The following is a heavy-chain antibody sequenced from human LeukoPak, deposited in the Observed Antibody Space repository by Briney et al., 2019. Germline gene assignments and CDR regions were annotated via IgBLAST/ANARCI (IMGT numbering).Heavy chain of an antibody. CDR1: GFTFSSYA. D-gene: IGHD3-16*01. Sequence: GGSLRLSCAASGFTFSSYAMSWVRQAPGKGLEWVSGISVSGGNTNYADSVKGRFTISRDNSKNTLYLQMSSLRAEDTAVYYCARVQGNWASYFDFWGQGTLVTVSS. V-gene: IGHV3-23*01. J-gene: IGHJ4*02. CDR2: ISVSGGNT. CDR3: ARVQGNWASYFDF.